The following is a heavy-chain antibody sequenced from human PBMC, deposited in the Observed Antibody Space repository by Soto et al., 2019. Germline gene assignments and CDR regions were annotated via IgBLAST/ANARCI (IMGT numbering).Heavy chain of an antibody. CDR1: GFTVSSNY. CDR3: ARDPVTGDALDV. CDR2: IYSGGST. Sequence: GGSLRLSCAASGFTVSSNYMSWVRQAPGKGLEWVPVIYSGGSTYYADSVKGRFTISRDNSKNTLYLQMNSLRAEDTAVYYCARDPVTGDALDVWGQGTMVTVSS. V-gene: IGHV3-66*01. D-gene: IGHD2-21*02. J-gene: IGHJ3*01.